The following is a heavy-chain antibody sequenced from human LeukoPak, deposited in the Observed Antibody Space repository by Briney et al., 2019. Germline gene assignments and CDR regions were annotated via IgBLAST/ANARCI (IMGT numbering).Heavy chain of an antibody. J-gene: IGHJ2*01. CDR1: GFTFSSYS. V-gene: IGHV3-21*01. CDR2: ISSSSSYI. CDR3: AREMNVLTSTHIY. D-gene: IGHD2-21*02. Sequence: GGSLRLSCAASGFTFSSYSMNWVRQAPGKGLEWVSSISSSSSYIYYADSVKGRFTISRDNAKNSLYLQMNSLRAEDTAVYYFAREMNVLTSTHIYRGLGTLVTVSS.